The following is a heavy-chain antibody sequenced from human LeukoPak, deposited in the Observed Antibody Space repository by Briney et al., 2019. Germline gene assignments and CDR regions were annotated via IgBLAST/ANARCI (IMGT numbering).Heavy chain of an antibody. CDR2: IIPIFGTA. CDR3: AIYGGWLSHYFDY. CDR1: GGTFSSYA. J-gene: IGHJ4*02. V-gene: IGHV1-69*05. Sequence: GASVKVSCKASGGTFSSYAISWVRQAPGQGLEWMGGIIPIFGTANYAQKFQGRVTITRDTSASTAYMELSSLRSEDTAVYYCAIYGGWLSHYFDYWGQGTLVTVSS. D-gene: IGHD3-22*01.